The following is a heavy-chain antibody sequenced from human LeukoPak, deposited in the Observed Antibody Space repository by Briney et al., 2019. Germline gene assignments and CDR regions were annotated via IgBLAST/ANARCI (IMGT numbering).Heavy chain of an antibody. CDR3: AELGITMIGGV. D-gene: IGHD3-10*02. V-gene: IGHV3-48*03. CDR1: GFTFSRYD. CDR2: ISSSGSTI. Sequence: GGSLRLSCAASGFTFSRYDMNWVRQAPGKGLEWVSFISSSGSTIYYADSVKGRFTISRDNAKNSLYLQMNSLRAEDTAVYYCAELGITMIGGVWGKGTTVTISS. J-gene: IGHJ6*04.